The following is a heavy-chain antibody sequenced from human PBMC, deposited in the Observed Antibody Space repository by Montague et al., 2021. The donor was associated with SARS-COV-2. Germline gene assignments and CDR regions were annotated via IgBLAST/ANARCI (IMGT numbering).Heavy chain of an antibody. J-gene: IGHJ6*02. D-gene: IGHD3-10*01. Sequence: SETLSLTCTVSGGSITSSAYFWSWIRQSPGKGLEWIGEINHSGSANYNPSLKSRVTISVDTSKNQFSLKLSSVTAADTAVYYCARVRYYGSGTSLGMDVWGQGTTVTVSS. CDR2: INHSGSA. CDR1: GGSITSSAYF. V-gene: IGHV4-34*01. CDR3: ARVRYYGSGTSLGMDV.